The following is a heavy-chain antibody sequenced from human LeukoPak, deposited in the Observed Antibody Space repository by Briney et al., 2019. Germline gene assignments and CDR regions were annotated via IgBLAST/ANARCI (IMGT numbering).Heavy chain of an antibody. Sequence: GGSLRLSCAASGFSFDDYAMHWVRQAPGKGLEWVSGISWNNGPIGYADSVKGRFTISRDNVKHSLYLQMNSLRAEDTALYYCARVAYDFWSGYSDDYFDYWGQGTLVTVSS. CDR1: GFSFDDYA. V-gene: IGHV3-9*01. J-gene: IGHJ4*02. D-gene: IGHD3-3*01. CDR3: ARVAYDFWSGYSDDYFDY. CDR2: ISWNNGPI.